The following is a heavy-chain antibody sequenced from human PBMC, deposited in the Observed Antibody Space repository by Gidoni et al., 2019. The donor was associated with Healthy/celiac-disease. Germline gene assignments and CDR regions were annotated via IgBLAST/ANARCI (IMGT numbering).Heavy chain of an antibody. CDR3: ARGVLDHTAMAPYYYYYGMDV. J-gene: IGHJ6*02. Sequence: VPLVQSGAAVQKPWSSLEVSCKASGGTFSSYAISWERQAPGQGLEWMGGIIPIFGTANYAQKFQGRVTITADESTSTAYMELSSLRSEDTAVYYCARGVLDHTAMAPYYYYYGMDVWGQGTTVTVSS. V-gene: IGHV1-69*01. CDR2: IIPIFGTA. CDR1: GGTFSSYA. D-gene: IGHD5-18*01.